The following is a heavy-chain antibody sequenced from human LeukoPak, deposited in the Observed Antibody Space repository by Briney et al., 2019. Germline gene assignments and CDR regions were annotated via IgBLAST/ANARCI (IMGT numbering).Heavy chain of an antibody. J-gene: IGHJ1*01. V-gene: IGHV4-30-2*01. D-gene: IGHD6-13*01. Sequence: SETLSLTCTASGGSISSGGYYWSWIRQPPGKGLEWIGYIYHSGSTYYNPSLKSRVTISVDRSKNQFSLKLSSVTAADTAVYYCARGLYSSSWEYFQHWGQGTLVTVSS. CDR1: GGSISSGGYY. CDR3: ARGLYSSSWEYFQH. CDR2: IYHSGST.